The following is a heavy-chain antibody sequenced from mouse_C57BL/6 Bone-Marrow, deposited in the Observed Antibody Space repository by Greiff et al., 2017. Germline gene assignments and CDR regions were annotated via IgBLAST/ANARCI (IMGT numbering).Heavy chain of an antibody. CDR2: IDPNSGGT. CDR1: GYTFTSYW. Sequence: QVQLKQPGAELVKPGASVKLSCKASGYTFTSYWMHWVKQRPGRGLEWIGRIDPNSGGTKYNEKFKSKATLTVDKPSSTAYMQLSSLTSEDSAVYYCARDSNYLYYYAMDYWGQGTSVTVSS. D-gene: IGHD2-5*01. CDR3: ARDSNYLYYYAMDY. J-gene: IGHJ4*01. V-gene: IGHV1-72*01.